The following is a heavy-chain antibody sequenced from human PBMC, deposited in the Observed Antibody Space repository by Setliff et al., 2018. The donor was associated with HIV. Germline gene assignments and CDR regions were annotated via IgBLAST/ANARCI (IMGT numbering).Heavy chain of an antibody. CDR2: IIPAFGTA. D-gene: IGHD6-13*01. J-gene: IGHJ3*02. Sequence: ASVKVSCKTSGGTFSSYAVSWVRQAPGQGLEWMGGIIPAFGTANYAQKFQGRVTMTTDTSITTAYMELSRLRSDDTAVFYCARVRVSTKSFDIWGQGTMVTVSS. V-gene: IGHV1-69*05. CDR3: ARVRVSTKSFDI. CDR1: GGTFSSYA.